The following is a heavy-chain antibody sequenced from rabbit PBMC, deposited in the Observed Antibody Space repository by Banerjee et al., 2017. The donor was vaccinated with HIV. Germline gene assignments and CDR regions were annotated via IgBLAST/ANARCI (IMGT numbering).Heavy chain of an antibody. CDR2: IDAGSTGNT. D-gene: IGHD4-1*01. CDR3: ARDLAGVIGWNFGL. CDR1: GFSFSSTYW. J-gene: IGHJ4*01. V-gene: IGHV1S45*01. Sequence: QEQLEESGGDLVKPEGSLTLTCTASGFSFSSTYWICWVRQAPGKGPEWIACIDAGSTGNTYYVSWAKGRVTISRTSSTTVTLQMTSLTAADTATYLCARDLAGVIGWNFGLWGPGTLVTGS.